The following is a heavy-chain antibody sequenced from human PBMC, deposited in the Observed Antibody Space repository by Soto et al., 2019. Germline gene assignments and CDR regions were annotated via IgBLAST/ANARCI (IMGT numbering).Heavy chain of an antibody. V-gene: IGHV4-31*03. D-gene: IGHD6-19*01. J-gene: IGHJ4*02. CDR2: IFDSGTT. CDR1: GGSISSGGYY. CDR3: ASQASGWYPDY. Sequence: QVQLQESGPGLVKPSQTLSLTCTVSGGSISSGGYYWSWLRQHPGKGLEWIGYIFDSGTTYYNPSLQSRVTISVDPSKSRFSLRLTSVTATDTAVYYCASQASGWYPDYWGQGTLVTVSS.